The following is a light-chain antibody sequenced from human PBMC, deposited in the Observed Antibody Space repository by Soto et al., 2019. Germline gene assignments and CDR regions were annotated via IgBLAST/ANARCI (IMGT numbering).Light chain of an antibody. CDR2: GTS. CDR3: RHHSNSSPIT. J-gene: IGKJ5*01. V-gene: IGKV3-20*01. CDR1: QSVSSSY. Sequence: EIVLTQSPGTLSLSPGERATLSCRASQSVSSSYLTWYQQRPGQAPRLLIYGTSNRATGIPVRFSGSGSGTDFTLTVSRLEPEDFAVYYCRHHSNSSPITFGQGTRLEIK.